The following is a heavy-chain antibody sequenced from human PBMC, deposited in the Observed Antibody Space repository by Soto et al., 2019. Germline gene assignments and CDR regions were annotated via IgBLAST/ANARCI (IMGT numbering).Heavy chain of an antibody. CDR3: EASSSVAAGGYFKF. Sequence: QVQLVQSGAEVKEPGSSGNVSCKATGDLFNNYAFNWVRQAPGQGLGWMGRISPLFSTTNYAQKFQGRVTMGADELTTIVYLEVSNLESEDTAMYYCEASSSVAAGGYFKFCGQGTLVTVSP. CDR2: ISPLFSTT. J-gene: IGHJ4*02. CDR1: GDLFNNYA. D-gene: IGHD6-13*01. V-gene: IGHV1-69*01.